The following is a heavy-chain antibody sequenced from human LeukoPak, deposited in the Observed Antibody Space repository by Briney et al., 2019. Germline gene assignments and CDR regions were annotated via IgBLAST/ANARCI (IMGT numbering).Heavy chain of an antibody. CDR1: GFTFSSYG. Sequence: GGSLRLSCAASGFTFSSYGMSWVRQAPGKGLEWVSAISGSGGSTYYADSVKGRFTISRDNSKNMLYLQMNSLRAEDTAVYYCAKYEYRGIEDYFDYWGQGTLVTVSS. J-gene: IGHJ4*02. V-gene: IGHV3-23*01. D-gene: IGHD6-6*01. CDR3: AKYEYRGIEDYFDY. CDR2: ISGSGGST.